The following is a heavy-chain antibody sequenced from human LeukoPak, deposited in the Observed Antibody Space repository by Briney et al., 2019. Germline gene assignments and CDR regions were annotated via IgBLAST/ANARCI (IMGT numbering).Heavy chain of an antibody. Sequence: SETLSLTCAVYGGSFSGYYWSWIRQPPGKGLEWIGEINHSGSTNYNPSLKSRVTISVDMSKNQFSLKLSSVTAADTAVYYCARASIAVAGIPPNYFDYWGQGTLVTVSS. CDR3: ARASIAVAGIPPNYFDY. CDR2: INHSGST. J-gene: IGHJ4*02. CDR1: GGSFSGYY. D-gene: IGHD6-19*01. V-gene: IGHV4-34*01.